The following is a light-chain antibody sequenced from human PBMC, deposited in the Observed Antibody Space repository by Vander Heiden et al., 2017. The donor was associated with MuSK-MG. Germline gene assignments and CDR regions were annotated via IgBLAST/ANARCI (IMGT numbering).Light chain of an antibody. V-gene: IGLV2-14*03. CDR2: DVT. CDR1: SRHVGGHNY. Sequence: QSALTQPASVHGPPGQPVPIPCIETSRHVGGHNYAPWYQQHPGKAPKLMIYDVTNRPSGVSNRFSGSKSGNTASLTISGLQAEDEADYYCSSYTGSSTYVFGTGTKVTVL. J-gene: IGLJ1*01. CDR3: SSYTGSSTYV.